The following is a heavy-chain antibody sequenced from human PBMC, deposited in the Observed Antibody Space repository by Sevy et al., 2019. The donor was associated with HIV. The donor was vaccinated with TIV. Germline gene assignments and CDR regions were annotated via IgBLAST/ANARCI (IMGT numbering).Heavy chain of an antibody. Sequence: SETLSLTCTVSGDSIGKIYGAWIRQPPGKEREGIGYFYYSGRPNYNPSLKSRVTISADTSKNQFSLKVISLTAADTAVYFCASCSPGYYYAMDVWGQGTTVTVSS. V-gene: IGHV4-59*13. J-gene: IGHJ6*02. CDR3: ASCSPGYYYAMDV. CDR1: GDSIGKIY. D-gene: IGHD2-15*01. CDR2: FYYSGRP.